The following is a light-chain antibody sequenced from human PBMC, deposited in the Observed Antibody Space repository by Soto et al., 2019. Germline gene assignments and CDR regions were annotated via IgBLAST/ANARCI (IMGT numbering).Light chain of an antibody. CDR1: QSVSRN. CDR3: QQYNNWLWT. CDR2: DAS. J-gene: IGKJ1*01. Sequence: EIVMTQSPATLSVSPGERATLSCRASQSVSRNVAWYQQKPGQAPRLLIHDASTRATGISVRFSGSGSGTDFTLTISRLQSEDFAFYYCQQYNNWLWTFGQGTKVEIK. V-gene: IGKV3-15*01.